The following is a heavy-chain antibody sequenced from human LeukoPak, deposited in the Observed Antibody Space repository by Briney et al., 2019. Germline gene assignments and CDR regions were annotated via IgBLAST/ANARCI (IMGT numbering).Heavy chain of an antibody. CDR3: ARYCTTATCSEGDVY. CDR1: GYTFTGYY. J-gene: IGHJ4*02. CDR2: NKPNSGDT. Sequence: ASVKVSCKASGYTFTGYYIHWVRPAPGQGLEWMGWNKPNSGDTRYAQKFQGRVTMTRDTSISTVYMELSGLRSDDTAVYYCARYCTTATCSEGDVYWGQGTLVTVSS. D-gene: IGHD2-2*01. V-gene: IGHV1-2*02.